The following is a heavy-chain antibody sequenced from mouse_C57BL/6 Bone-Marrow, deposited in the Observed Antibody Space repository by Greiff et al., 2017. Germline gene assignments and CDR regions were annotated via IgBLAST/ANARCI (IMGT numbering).Heavy chain of an antibody. J-gene: IGHJ1*03. CDR2: IDPSDSET. CDR1: GYTFTSYW. V-gene: IGHV1-52*01. D-gene: IGHD1-1*01. Sequence: QVQLQQPGAELVRPGSSVKLSCKASGYTFTSYWMHWVKQRPIQGLEWIGNIDPSDSETHYNQKFKDKDTLTVDKSSSTAYMQLSSLTSEDSAVYYCARGTTVVVPHFDVWGTGTTVTVSS. CDR3: ARGTTVVVPHFDV.